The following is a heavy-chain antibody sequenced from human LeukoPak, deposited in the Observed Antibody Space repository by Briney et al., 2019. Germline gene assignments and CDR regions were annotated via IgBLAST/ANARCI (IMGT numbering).Heavy chain of an antibody. J-gene: IGHJ6*04. CDR2: ISTSSTI. Sequence: GGSLRLSCAASGFTFSTHSMNWVRQAPGKGLEWVSYISTSSTIYYADSVKGRFTISRDNAKNSLYLQMNSLRAEDTAVYYCARGRYVDPPMDVWGKGTTVTVSS. D-gene: IGHD5-12*01. CDR3: ARGRYVDPPMDV. V-gene: IGHV3-48*01. CDR1: GFTFSTHS.